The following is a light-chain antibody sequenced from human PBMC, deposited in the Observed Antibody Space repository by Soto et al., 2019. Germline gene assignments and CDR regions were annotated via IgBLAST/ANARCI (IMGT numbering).Light chain of an antibody. V-gene: IGKV1-12*01. CDR2: AAS. CDR3: QQANTFPT. Sequence: DIQMTQSPSSVSASIGDRVTITCRASQGIGSWLGWYQQXPGKAPKLLIYAASTLQSGDPSRFGGSGSGTHFTLTISSLQPEDFATYYCQQANTFPTFGPGTKVDIK. CDR1: QGIGSW. J-gene: IGKJ3*01.